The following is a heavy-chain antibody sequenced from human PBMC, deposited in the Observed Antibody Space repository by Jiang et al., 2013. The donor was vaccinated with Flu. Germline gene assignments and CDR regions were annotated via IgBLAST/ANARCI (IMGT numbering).Heavy chain of an antibody. V-gene: IGHV4-59*01. CDR3: ARDSGGIVGYYDYVWGSYAHYYGMDV. Sequence: GSGLVKPSETLSLTCTVSGGSISSYYWSWIRQPPGKGLEWIGYIYYSGSTNYNPSLKSRVTISVDTSKNQFSLKLSSVTAADTAVYYCARDSGGIVGYYDYVWGSYAHYYGMDVWGQGTTVTVSS. CDR1: GGSISSYY. J-gene: IGHJ6*02. D-gene: IGHD3-16*01. CDR2: IYYSGST.